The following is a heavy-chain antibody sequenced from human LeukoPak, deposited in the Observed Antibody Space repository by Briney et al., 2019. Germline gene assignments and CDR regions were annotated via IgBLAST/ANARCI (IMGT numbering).Heavy chain of an antibody. CDR3: AKDSDIVVVPAASDVS. D-gene: IGHD2-2*01. CDR1: GFTFSNYW. V-gene: IGHV3-7*01. Sequence: PGGSLRLSCAASGFTFSNYWMSWVRQAPGKGLEWVANINQDGREKYYMDSVKGRFTISRDNAKNSLYLQMNSLGAEDTAVYYCAKDSDIVVVPAASDVSWGQGTLVTVSS. J-gene: IGHJ4*02. CDR2: INQDGREK.